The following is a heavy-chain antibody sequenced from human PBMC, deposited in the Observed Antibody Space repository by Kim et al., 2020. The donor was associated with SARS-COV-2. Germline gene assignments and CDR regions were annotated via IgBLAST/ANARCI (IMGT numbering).Heavy chain of an antibody. CDR1: GFTFSSHW. Sequence: GGSLRLSCAASGFTFSSHWMHWVRQAPGKGLVWVSRINSDGSSISYADAVKGRFTISRDNAKKTLYLQMNSLRAEDTAVYYCARRQFSSGWYYFDYWGHGTLITVSS. D-gene: IGHD6-19*01. CDR3: ARRQFSSGWYYFDY. CDR2: INSDGSSI. V-gene: IGHV3-74*01. J-gene: IGHJ4*01.